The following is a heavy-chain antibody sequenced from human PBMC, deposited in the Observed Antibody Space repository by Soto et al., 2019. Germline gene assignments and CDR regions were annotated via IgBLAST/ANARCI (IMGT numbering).Heavy chain of an antibody. CDR3: ARALYGSGVLDV. J-gene: IGHJ6*02. CDR2: IYYSGST. CDR1: GGSVTSYY. D-gene: IGHD3-10*01. V-gene: IGHV4-59*02. Sequence: PSETLSLTCTVSGGSVTSYYWSCVRQPPGKALEWIGTIYYSGSTNYNPSLKSRVSISVDTSKNQFSLKVGSVTAADTAVYFCARALYGSGVLDVWGQGTTVTVSS.